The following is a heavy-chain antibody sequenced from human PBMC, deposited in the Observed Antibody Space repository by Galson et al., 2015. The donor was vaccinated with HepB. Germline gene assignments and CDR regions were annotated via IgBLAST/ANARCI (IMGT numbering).Heavy chain of an antibody. CDR2: IDPTDSYT. J-gene: IGHJ4*02. V-gene: IGHV5-10-1*01. CDR1: GFSFSSYW. D-gene: IGHD3-16*02. Sequence: QSGAEVKKPGESLRISCKGSGFSFSSYWISWVRQMPGKGLEWMGRIDPTDSYTNYNASLQGHVTISVDKSIRTAYLQWSSLKASDTAMYYCAVRGARYDDVWGGYRLYWGQGTLVTVSS. CDR3: AVRGARYDDVWGGYRLY.